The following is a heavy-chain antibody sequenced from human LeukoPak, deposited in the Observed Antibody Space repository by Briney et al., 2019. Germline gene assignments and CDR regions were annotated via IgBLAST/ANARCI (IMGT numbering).Heavy chain of an antibody. J-gene: IGHJ4*02. CDR1: GGSISSYY. Sequence: SSETLSLTCTVSGGSISSYYWSWIRQPPGKGLEWIGYIYYSGSTNYNPSLKSRVTISVDTSKNQFSLKLSSVTAADTAVYYCAREAQDTPVFDYWGQGTLVTVSS. CDR3: AREAQDTPVFDY. V-gene: IGHV4-59*01. D-gene: IGHD2-15*01. CDR2: IYYSGST.